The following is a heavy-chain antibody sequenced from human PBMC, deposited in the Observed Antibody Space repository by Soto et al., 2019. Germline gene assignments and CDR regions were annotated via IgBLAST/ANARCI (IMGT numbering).Heavy chain of an antibody. D-gene: IGHD6-13*01. CDR2: ISSSSSYI. V-gene: IGHV3-21*01. CDR3: ARVAAPAAYYYGMDV. CDR1: GFTFRSYS. Sequence: GGSLRLSCSASGFTFRSYSMNWVRQAPGEGLEWVSSISSSSSYIYYADSVKGRFTISRDNAKNSLYLQMNSLRAEDTAVYYCARVAAPAAYYYGMDVWGQGTTVTVSS. J-gene: IGHJ6*02.